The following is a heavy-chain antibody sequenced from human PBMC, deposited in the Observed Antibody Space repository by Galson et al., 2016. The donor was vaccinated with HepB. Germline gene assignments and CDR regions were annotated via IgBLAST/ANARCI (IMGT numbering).Heavy chain of an antibody. CDR2: ISYDGSNK. V-gene: IGHV3-30-3*01. CDR3: ARDTFTSSSWSLDF. D-gene: IGHD6-13*01. Sequence: SLRLSCAASGFTFSSYAMHWVRQAPGKGLEWVAVISYDGSNKYYADSVKGRFTISRDNSKNTLYLQMNSLRAEDTAVYYCARDTFTSSSWSLDFWGQGTLSPSPQ. CDR1: GFTFSSYA. J-gene: IGHJ4*02.